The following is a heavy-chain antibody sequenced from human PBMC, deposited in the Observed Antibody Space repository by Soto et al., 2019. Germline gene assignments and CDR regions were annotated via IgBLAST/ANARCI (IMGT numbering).Heavy chain of an antibody. D-gene: IGHD3-10*01. CDR3: ARDTPGTGIDY. CDR2: FISDGSGT. Sequence: EVQLVESGGGLVQSGGSLRLSCAASGFTFSNYWMQWVRQAPGKGLMWVSYFISDGSGTGYVDSVKGRFTISRDNAKNTLYLEMNSLRAEDTAVYFCARDTPGTGIDYWGQGILVTVSS. CDR1: GFTFSNYW. J-gene: IGHJ4*02. V-gene: IGHV3-74*01.